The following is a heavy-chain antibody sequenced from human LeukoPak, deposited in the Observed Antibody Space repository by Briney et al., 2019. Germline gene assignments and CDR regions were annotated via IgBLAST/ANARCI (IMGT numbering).Heavy chain of an antibody. Sequence: PGGSLRLSRAASGFTFSSYSMNWVRQAPGKGLEWVSSISSSSSYIYYADSVKGRFTISRDNAKNSLYLQMNSLRAEDTAVYYCARGPLVGATIRDYGMDVWGQGTTVTVSS. CDR2: ISSSSSYI. J-gene: IGHJ6*02. V-gene: IGHV3-21*01. D-gene: IGHD1-26*01. CDR3: ARGPLVGATIRDYGMDV. CDR1: GFTFSSYS.